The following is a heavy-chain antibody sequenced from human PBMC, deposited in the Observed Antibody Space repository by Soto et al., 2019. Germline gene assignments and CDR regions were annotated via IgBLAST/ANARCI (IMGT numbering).Heavy chain of an antibody. CDR2: IHPNGRT. D-gene: IGHD2-15*01. Sequence: QVQLQESGPGLVEPSGTLSLTYAVSGGSISSDNWWTWVRQPPGEGLEWIGEIHPNGRTNHKPSLKSRITISVDKSQTQFSLRLTSVTAAVTALYYCATRYCIHTSCYVYWGQGTLVTVSS. CDR3: ATRYCIHTSCYVY. V-gene: IGHV4-4*02. J-gene: IGHJ4*02. CDR1: GGSISSDNW.